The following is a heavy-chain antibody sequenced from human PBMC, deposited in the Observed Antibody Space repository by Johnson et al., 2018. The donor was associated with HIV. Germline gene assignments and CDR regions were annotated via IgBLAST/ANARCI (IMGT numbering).Heavy chain of an antibody. D-gene: IGHD3-22*01. CDR1: GFIFSSYA. V-gene: IGHV3-9*01. Sequence: EVQLVESGGGLVQPGRSLRLSCRASGFIFSSYAVHWVRQAPGKGLEWVSGINWNGGSIGYADSVKGRFTISRDNAKNTLYLQMNSLRAEDTAVYYCVRGGYYYDQAGAFDIWGQGTMVTVSS. J-gene: IGHJ3*02. CDR3: VRGGYYYDQAGAFDI. CDR2: INWNGGSI.